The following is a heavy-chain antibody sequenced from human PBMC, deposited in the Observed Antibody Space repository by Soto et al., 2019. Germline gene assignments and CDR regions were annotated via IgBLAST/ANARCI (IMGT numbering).Heavy chain of an antibody. V-gene: IGHV2-70*04. Sequence: SGPTLVNPTQTLTLTCTFSGFSLSTSGMRVSWIRQPPGKALEWLARIDWDDDKFYSTSLKTRLTISKDTSKNQVVLTMTNMDPVDTATYYCARMGYYDSSGYYSYYFDYCGQGTLVTGSS. J-gene: IGHJ4*02. D-gene: IGHD3-22*01. CDR3: ARMGYYDSSGYYSYYFDY. CDR1: GFSLSTSGMR. CDR2: IDWDDDK.